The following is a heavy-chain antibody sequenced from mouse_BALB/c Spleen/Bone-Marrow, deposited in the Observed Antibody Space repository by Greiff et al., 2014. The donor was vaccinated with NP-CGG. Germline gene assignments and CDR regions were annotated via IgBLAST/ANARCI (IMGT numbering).Heavy chain of an antibody. Sequence: VQLKESGPSLVKPSQTLSLTCSVTGDSITRGYWNWIRKFPGNKLEYMGYITYSANTYYNPSLESRLSITRDTSKNQYYLQLNSVTTEDTATYYCATGYYFDYWGQGTTLTVSS. D-gene: IGHD4-1*01. J-gene: IGHJ2*01. CDR1: GDSITRGY. CDR2: ITYSANT. CDR3: ATGYYFDY. V-gene: IGHV3-8*02.